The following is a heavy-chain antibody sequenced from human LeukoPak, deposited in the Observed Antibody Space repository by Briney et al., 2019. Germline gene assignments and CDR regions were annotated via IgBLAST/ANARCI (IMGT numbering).Heavy chain of an antibody. J-gene: IGHJ4*02. V-gene: IGHV3-23*01. CDR3: AKDRNAGTAFDY. CDR1: GFTFSGYS. D-gene: IGHD1-1*01. Sequence: GGSLRLSCAASGFTFSGYSMSWVRQAPGKGLEWVSAISGSGGSTYYADSVKGRFTISRDNSKNTLYLQMNSLRAEDTAVYYCAKDRNAGTAFDYWGQGTLVPVSS. CDR2: ISGSGGST.